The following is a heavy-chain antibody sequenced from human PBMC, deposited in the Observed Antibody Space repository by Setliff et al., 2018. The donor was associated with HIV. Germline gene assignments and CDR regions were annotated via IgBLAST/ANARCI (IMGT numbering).Heavy chain of an antibody. CDR1: GGSIRSHY. V-gene: IGHV4-59*11. CDR3: ARVPRQPLKGAAAYFDY. Sequence: SETLSLTCTVSGGSIRSHYLSWIRQPPGKGLEWVGYIYYSGSTNYNPSLKSRVTISVDTSKNQFSLRLSSVTAAETAVYYCARVPRQPLKGAAAYFDYWGQGILVTVSS. CDR2: IYYSGST. D-gene: IGHD1-26*01. J-gene: IGHJ4*02.